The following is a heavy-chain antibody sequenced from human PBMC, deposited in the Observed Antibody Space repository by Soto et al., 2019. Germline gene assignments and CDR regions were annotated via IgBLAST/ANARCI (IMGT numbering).Heavy chain of an antibody. J-gene: IGHJ3*02. CDR3: ASNYCGGDCPHDASDI. CDR1: GGTFSSYA. V-gene: IGHV1-69*01. Sequence: QVQLVQSGAEVKKPGSSVKVSCKASGGTFSSYAISWVRQAPGQGLEWMGGIIPIFGTANYAQKFQGRVTITADESTSTAYMELSSLRSEDTAVYYCASNYCGGDCPHDASDIWGQGTMVTVSS. D-gene: IGHD2-21*02. CDR2: IIPIFGTA.